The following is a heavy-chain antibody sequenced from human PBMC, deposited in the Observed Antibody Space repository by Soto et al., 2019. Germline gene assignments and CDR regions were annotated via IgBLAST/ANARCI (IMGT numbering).Heavy chain of an antibody. CDR3: ARARRIMTTVTVGNWFDP. V-gene: IGHV1-2*04. CDR2: INPNSGGT. J-gene: IGHJ5*02. D-gene: IGHD4-17*01. CDR1: GYTFTDYY. Sequence: QVQLVQSGAEVKKPGASVKVSCKASGYTFTDYYMHWVRLAPGQGLEWMGWINPNSGGTNYAQKFQGWVTMTRDTSITTAYMKLSRLTSDDTAVYSCARARRIMTTVTVGNWFDPWGQGTLVTVSS.